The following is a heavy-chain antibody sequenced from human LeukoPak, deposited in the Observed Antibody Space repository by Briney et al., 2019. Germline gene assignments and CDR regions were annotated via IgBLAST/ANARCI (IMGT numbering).Heavy chain of an antibody. CDR1: GFTFSDYY. Sequence: GGSLRLSCAASGFTFSDYYMNWVRQAPGKGLEWVSYISSSGSTIYYADSVKGRFTISRDNAKNSLYLQMNSLRAEDTAVYYCARNYDSSGYDPAGYYGMDVWGQGTTVTVSS. V-gene: IGHV3-11*04. J-gene: IGHJ6*02. CDR2: ISSSGSTI. D-gene: IGHD3-22*01. CDR3: ARNYDSSGYDPAGYYGMDV.